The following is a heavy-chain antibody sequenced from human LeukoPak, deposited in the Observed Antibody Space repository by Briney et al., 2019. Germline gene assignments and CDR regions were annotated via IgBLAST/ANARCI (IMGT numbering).Heavy chain of an antibody. CDR2: IYYSGST. CDR3: ARVYNWNYFDY. D-gene: IGHD1-20*01. J-gene: IGHJ4*02. CDR1: GGSISSSSYY. Sequence: SETLSLTCTVSGGSISSSSYYWGWIRQPPGKGLEWIGSIYYSGSTYYNPSLKSRVTISVDTSKNQFSLKLSSVTAADTAVYYCARVYNWNYFDYWGQGTLVTVSS. V-gene: IGHV4-39*01.